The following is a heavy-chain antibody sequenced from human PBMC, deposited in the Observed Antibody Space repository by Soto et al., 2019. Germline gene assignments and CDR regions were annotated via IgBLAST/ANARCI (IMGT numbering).Heavy chain of an antibody. CDR2: IYSGDSDT. V-gene: IGHV5-51*01. CDR3: ARHYNGFDY. J-gene: IGHJ4*02. D-gene: IGHD3-10*01. Sequence: GESLKISCKDSVYRFTNNWIAWVRQMPGKGLEWIGVIYSGDSDTRYSPSFQGQVTISADKSINTAYLQWNSLRASDTAMYYCARHYNGFDYWGQGTLVTVSS. CDR1: VYRFTNNW.